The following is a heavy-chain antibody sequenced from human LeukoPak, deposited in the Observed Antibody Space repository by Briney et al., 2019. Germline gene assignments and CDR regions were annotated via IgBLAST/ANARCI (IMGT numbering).Heavy chain of an antibody. CDR2: IYPRDGST. Sequence: GASVKVSCKESGYTFTSNYIHWVRQAPGQGLEWMGMIYPRDGSTSYAQKFQGRVTVTRDTSTSTVHMELSGLRSEDTAVYYCARDQEGFDYWGQGTPVTVSS. V-gene: IGHV1-46*01. J-gene: IGHJ4*02. CDR1: GYTFTSNY. CDR3: ARDQEGFDY.